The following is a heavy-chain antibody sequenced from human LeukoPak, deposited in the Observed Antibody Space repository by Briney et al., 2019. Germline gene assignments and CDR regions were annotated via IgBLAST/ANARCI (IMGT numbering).Heavy chain of an antibody. V-gene: IGHV3-30*03. CDR2: ISYDGSNK. J-gene: IGHJ4*02. CDR1: GFTFSSYG. D-gene: IGHD5-18*01. CDR3: AMKGLDVDTAMVY. Sequence: PGGSLRLSCAASGFTFSSYGMHWVRQAPGKGLEWVAVISYDGSNKYYADSVKGRFTISRDNSKNTLYLQMNSLRAEDTAVYYCAMKGLDVDTAMVYWGQGTLVTVSS.